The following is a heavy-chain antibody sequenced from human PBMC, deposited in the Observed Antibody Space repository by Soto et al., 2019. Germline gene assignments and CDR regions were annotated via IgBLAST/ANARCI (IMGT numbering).Heavy chain of an antibody. D-gene: IGHD3-10*01. CDR2: ISGSGGST. CDR1: GFTFSSYA. V-gene: IGHV3-23*01. Sequence: GGSLRLSCAASGFTFSSYAMSWVRQAPGKGLEWVSAISGSGGSTYYADSVKGRFTISRDNSKNTLYLQMNSLRAEDTAVYYCAKVSITMVRGVIVEGYYYMDVWGKGTTVTVSS. CDR3: AKVSITMVRGVIVEGYYYMDV. J-gene: IGHJ6*03.